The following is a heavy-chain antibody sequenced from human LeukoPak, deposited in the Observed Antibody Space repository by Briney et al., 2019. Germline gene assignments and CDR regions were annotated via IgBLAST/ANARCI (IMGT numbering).Heavy chain of an antibody. CDR3: ARDKWFGEFTDAFDI. CDR1: GYTFTNYG. Sequence: ASVNVSCKASGYTFTNYGISWVRQARGQGIEWMGWISAYNGNTNYAQKLQGRVTMTTDTSTSTAYMELRSLRSDDTAVYYCARDKWFGEFTDAFDIWGQGTMVTVSS. CDR2: ISAYNGNT. J-gene: IGHJ3*02. V-gene: IGHV1-18*01. D-gene: IGHD3-10*01.